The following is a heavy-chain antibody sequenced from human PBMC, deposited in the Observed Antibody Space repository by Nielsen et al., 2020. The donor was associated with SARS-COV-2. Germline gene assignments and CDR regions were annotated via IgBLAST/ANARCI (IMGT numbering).Heavy chain of an antibody. CDR3: ARGRYFDSYYMDV. J-gene: IGHJ6*03. Sequence: SETLSLTCAVYGGSFSGYYWSWIRQPPGKGPEWIGEINHSGSTNYNPSLKSRVTISVDTSKNQFSLKLSSVTAADTAVYYCARGRYFDSYYMDVWGKGTTVTVSS. CDR1: GGSFSGYY. V-gene: IGHV4-34*01. D-gene: IGHD3-9*01. CDR2: INHSGST.